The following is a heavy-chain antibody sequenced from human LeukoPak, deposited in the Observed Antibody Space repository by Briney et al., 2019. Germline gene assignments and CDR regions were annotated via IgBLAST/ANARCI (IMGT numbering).Heavy chain of an antibody. V-gene: IGHV3-48*03. J-gene: IGHJ6*02. CDR1: GFTFSSYE. Sequence: GGSLRLSCAASGFTFSSYEMNWVRQAPGKGLEWVSYISSSGSTIYYADSVKGRFTISRDNAKNSLYLQMNSLRAEDTAVYYCARESGMAGLRDYYGMDVWGQRTTVTVSS. D-gene: IGHD1-26*01. CDR3: ARESGMAGLRDYYGMDV. CDR2: ISSSGSTI.